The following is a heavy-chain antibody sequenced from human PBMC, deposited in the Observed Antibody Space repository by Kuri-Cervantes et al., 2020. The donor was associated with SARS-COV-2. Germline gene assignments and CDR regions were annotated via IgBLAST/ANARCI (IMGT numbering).Heavy chain of an antibody. CDR2: ISAYNGNT. Sequence: ASVTVSCKASGYTFTSYGISWVRQAPGQGLEWMGWISAYNGNTNYAQKLQGRVTMTTDTSTSTAYMELRSLRSDDTAVYYCARLPFNYDILTGYYYYYGMDVWGQGTTVTVSS. D-gene: IGHD3-9*01. CDR3: ARLPFNYDILTGYYYYYGMDV. J-gene: IGHJ6*02. V-gene: IGHV1-18*04. CDR1: GYTFTSYG.